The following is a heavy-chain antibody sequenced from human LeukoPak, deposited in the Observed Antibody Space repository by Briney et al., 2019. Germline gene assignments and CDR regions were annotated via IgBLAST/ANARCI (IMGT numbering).Heavy chain of an antibody. CDR2: IRSRAYGGTT. CDR1: EVTFGDHA. J-gene: IGHJ6*02. V-gene: IGHV3-49*04. CDR3: ARGPIQQWLYNGMYV. Sequence: QPGRSLRLSCTASEVTFGDHAMSWVRQAPGKGLEWVGFIRSRAYGGTTEYAPAVKGRFLISRDDSKSIAYLHMNSLKTEDTAVYYCARGPIQQWLYNGMYVWGQGTTGSVSS. D-gene: IGHD5-18*01.